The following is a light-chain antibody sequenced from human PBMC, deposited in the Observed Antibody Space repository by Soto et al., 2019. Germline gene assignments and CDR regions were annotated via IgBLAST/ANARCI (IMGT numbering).Light chain of an antibody. CDR2: STS. CDR1: TGAVTGGYY. CDR3: LLYYGGAQLI. J-gene: IGLJ2*01. V-gene: IGLV7-43*01. Sequence: QTVVTQEPSLTVSPGGTVTLTCASSTGAVTGGYYPNWFQWKPGQAPRPLIYSTSNKHSWTPARFSGSLLGGKAALTLSGVQPEDEAEYYCLLYYGGAQLIFGGGTQLTVL.